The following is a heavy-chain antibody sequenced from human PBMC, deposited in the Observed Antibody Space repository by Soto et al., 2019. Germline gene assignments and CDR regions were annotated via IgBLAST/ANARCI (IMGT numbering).Heavy chain of an antibody. D-gene: IGHD4-4*01. J-gene: IGHJ4*02. Sequence: PSETLSLTCAVSGGSISSSNWWSWVRQPPGKGLEWIGEIYHSGSTNYNPSLKRRVTISVDKFKNQFSLKLIPVAAADTAVYYCASLGTTVTTFDYWGQGTLVTVSS. CDR1: GGSISSSNW. CDR3: ASLGTTVTTFDY. CDR2: IYHSGST. V-gene: IGHV4-4*02.